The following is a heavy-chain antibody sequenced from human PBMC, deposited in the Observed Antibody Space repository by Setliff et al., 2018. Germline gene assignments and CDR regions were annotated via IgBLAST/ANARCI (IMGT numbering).Heavy chain of an antibody. Sequence: PGGSLRLSCAASGFSFRDSWMSWVRQAPGKGLEWVANIHQDRSERHYVDSVKGRFTISRDNAKNSLYLQMNSLRAEDTAVYYCARDPPWELRYFDLWGRGTLVTVSS. CDR1: GFSFRDSW. V-gene: IGHV3-7*01. D-gene: IGHD1-26*01. CDR2: IHQDRSER. J-gene: IGHJ2*01. CDR3: ARDPPWELRYFDL.